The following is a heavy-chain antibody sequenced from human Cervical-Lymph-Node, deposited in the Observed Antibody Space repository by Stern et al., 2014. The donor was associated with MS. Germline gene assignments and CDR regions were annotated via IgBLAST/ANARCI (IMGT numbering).Heavy chain of an antibody. Sequence: QVPLVESGAEVTKPGSSVKVSCTASGGTFSKFPSSWVRQAPGQGLEWLGGISPVFGTPTYAQECRGRVTITADVSTSTGYRELSSLRSDDTAVYYCALSSETSDGWDSLGYDLWGQGTLVTVSS. D-gene: IGHD1-14*01. CDR3: ALSSETSDGWDSLGYDL. CDR1: GGTFSKFP. J-gene: IGHJ5*02. CDR2: ISPVFGTP. V-gene: IGHV1-69*01.